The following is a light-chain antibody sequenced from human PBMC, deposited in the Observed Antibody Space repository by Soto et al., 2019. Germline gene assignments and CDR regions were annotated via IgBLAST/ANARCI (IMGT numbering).Light chain of an antibody. CDR2: GAS. V-gene: IGKV3-20*01. CDR3: QPYGSSPFT. CDR1: QSVSSSY. Sequence: ESLLTQSPGTLSLSPGERATLSCRASQSVSSSYLAWYQQKPGQAPRLLIYGASSRATGIPDRFSGSGSGTDFTLTISRLEPEDFAVYYCQPYGSSPFTFGPGTKVDIK. J-gene: IGKJ3*01.